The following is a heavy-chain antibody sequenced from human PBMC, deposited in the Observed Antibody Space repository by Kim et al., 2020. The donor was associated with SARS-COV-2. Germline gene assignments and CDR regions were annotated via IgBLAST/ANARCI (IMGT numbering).Heavy chain of an antibody. CDR2: ISYDGSNK. CDR3: AKDLSGYHCSSTSCYTASWDYYYYGMDV. D-gene: IGHD2-2*02. J-gene: IGHJ6*02. V-gene: IGHV3-30*18. CDR1: GFTFSSYG. Sequence: GGSLRLSCAASGFTFSSYGMHWVRQAPGKGLEWVAVISYDGSNKYYADSVKGRFTISRDNSKNTLYLQMNSLRAEDTAVYYCAKDLSGYHCSSTSCYTASWDYYYYGMDVWGQGTTVTVSS.